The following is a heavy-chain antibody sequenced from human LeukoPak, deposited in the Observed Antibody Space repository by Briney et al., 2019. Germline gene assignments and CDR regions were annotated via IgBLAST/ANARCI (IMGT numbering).Heavy chain of an antibody. CDR3: AKEGPRGVMIQGFDY. V-gene: IGHV3-7*01. CDR1: GFTFSSYS. Sequence: GGSLRLSCAASGFTFSSYSMNWVRQAPGKGLEWVANIKQDGSEKYYADSVKGRFTISRDNSKNTLYLQMNSLRAEDTAVYYCAKEGPRGVMIQGFDYWGQGTLVTVSS. J-gene: IGHJ4*02. D-gene: IGHD3-3*01. CDR2: IKQDGSEK.